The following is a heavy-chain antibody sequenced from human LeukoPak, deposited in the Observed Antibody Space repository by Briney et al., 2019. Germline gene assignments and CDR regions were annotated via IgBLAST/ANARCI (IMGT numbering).Heavy chain of an antibody. CDR2: ISSNGGST. CDR1: GFTFSSYA. J-gene: IGHJ4*02. Sequence: GGSLRLSCAASGFTFSSYAMHWVRQAPGKGLEYVSAISSNGGSTYYANSVKGRFTISRDNSKNTLYLQMGSLRAEDMAVYYCARGGPHDYGDYFDYWGQGTLVTVSS. CDR3: ARGGPHDYGDYFDY. D-gene: IGHD4-17*01. V-gene: IGHV3-64*01.